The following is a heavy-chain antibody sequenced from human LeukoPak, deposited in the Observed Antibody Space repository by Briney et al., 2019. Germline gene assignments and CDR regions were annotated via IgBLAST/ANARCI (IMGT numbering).Heavy chain of an antibody. CDR2: IYHSGST. CDR3: ARHSGYCSGGSCQRVHAFDI. D-gene: IGHD2-15*01. J-gene: IGHJ3*02. Sequence: SETLSLTCAVSGGSISSGGYSWSWIRQPPGKGLEWIGYIYHSGSTYYNPSLKSRVTISVDTSKNQFSLKLSSVTAADTAVYYCARHSGYCSGGSCQRVHAFDIWGQGTMVTVSS. V-gene: IGHV4-30-2*03. CDR1: GGSISSGGYS.